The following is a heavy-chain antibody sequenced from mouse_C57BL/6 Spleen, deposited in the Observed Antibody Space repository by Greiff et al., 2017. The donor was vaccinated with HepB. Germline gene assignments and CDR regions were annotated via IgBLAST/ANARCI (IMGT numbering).Heavy chain of an antibody. J-gene: IGHJ2*01. D-gene: IGHD1-1*01. CDR3: ALYYYGSSYNY. CDR2: IDPSDSET. Sequence: QVQLQQPGAELVRPGSSVKLSCKASGYTFTSYWMHWVKQRPIQGLEWIGNIDPSDSETHYNQKFKDKATLTVDKSSSPAYMQLSSLTSEDSAVYYCALYYYGSSYNYWGQGTTLTVSS. V-gene: IGHV1-52*01. CDR1: GYTFTSYW.